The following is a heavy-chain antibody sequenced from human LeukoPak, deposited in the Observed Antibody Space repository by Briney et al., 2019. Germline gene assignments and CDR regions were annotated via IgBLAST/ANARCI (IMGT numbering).Heavy chain of an antibody. CDR3: ARAYPAGIAALYFDY. CDR1: GGSFSGYY. D-gene: IGHD6-13*01. V-gene: IGHV4-31*11. Sequence: SETLSLTCAVYGGSFSGYYWSWIRQHPGKGLEWIGYIYYSGSTYYNPSLKSRVAISVDTSKNQFSLKLSSVTAADTAVYYCARAYPAGIAALYFDYWGQGTLVTVSP. CDR2: IYYSGST. J-gene: IGHJ4*02.